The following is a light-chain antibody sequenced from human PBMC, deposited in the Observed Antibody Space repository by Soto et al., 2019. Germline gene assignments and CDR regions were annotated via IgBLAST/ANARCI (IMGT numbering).Light chain of an antibody. V-gene: IGKV3-20*01. CDR1: QSVSSSY. J-gene: IGKJ3*01. CDR2: GAS. CDR3: QQYGSSLFT. Sequence: PGERVTLSCRASQSVSSSYLTWYQQKPGQAPRLLIYGASTRATSIPARFSGSGSGTDFTLTISSLQPEDFAVYYCQQYGSSLFTFGPGTKVDIK.